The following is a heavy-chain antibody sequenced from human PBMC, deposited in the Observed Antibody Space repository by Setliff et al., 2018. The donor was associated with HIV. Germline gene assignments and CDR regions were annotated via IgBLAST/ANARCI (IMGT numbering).Heavy chain of an antibody. V-gene: IGHV4-34*01. CDR2: INHSGST. Sequence: PSETLSLTCAVYGGSFSGYYWSWIRQPPGKGLEWIGEINHSGSTNYNPSLKSRVTISVDTSKNQFSLKLSSVTAADTAVYYCARLQQLVLGYYYYYGMDVWGQGTTVTVSS. J-gene: IGHJ6*02. CDR3: ARLQQLVLGYYYYYGMDV. CDR1: GGSFSGYY. D-gene: IGHD6-13*01.